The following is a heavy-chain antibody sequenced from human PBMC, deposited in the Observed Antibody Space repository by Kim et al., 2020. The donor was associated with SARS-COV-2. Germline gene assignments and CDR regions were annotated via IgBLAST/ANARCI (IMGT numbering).Heavy chain of an antibody. Sequence: GGSLRLSCAASGFTFSSYVMHWVRQAPGKGLEWVAGISYDGSNKYYADSVKGRFTISRDNSKNTLYLQMNSLRAEDTAVYYCARGNYCSSTSCYDRGAFDIWGPGTMVTVSS. D-gene: IGHD2-2*01. CDR1: GFTFSSYV. J-gene: IGHJ3*02. CDR2: ISYDGSNK. CDR3: ARGNYCSSTSCYDRGAFDI. V-gene: IGHV3-30*04.